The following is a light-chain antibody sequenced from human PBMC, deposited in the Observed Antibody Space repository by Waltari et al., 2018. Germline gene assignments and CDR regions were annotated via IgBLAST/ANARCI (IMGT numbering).Light chain of an antibody. CDR1: QYIRTY. Sequence: ALLVTQSPSSLSASTGDSVTITCRASQYIRTYLGWYQQKPGKAPKLLLYAVSTLQSGVPSRFSGSGSGTDFALHIQNLQSEDFATYFCQQYYAFPRTFGQGTRVEV. J-gene: IGKJ1*01. V-gene: IGKV1-8*01. CDR2: AVS. CDR3: QQYYAFPRT.